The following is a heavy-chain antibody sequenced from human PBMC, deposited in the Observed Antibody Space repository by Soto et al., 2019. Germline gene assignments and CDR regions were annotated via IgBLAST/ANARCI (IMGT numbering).Heavy chain of an antibody. CDR1: GCSIDRSNYY. D-gene: IGHD3-10*01. CDR2: TYYNGNA. CDR3: ARHFVAVVIKGWGY. J-gene: IGHJ4*02. V-gene: IGHV4-39*01. Sequence: SETLSLTCNASGCSIDRSNYYWDWLRQPPGKGLEWIGTTYYNGNAYYNPSLRSRVSMSVDTSKNQFSLKLISVTATDTAVYYCARHFVAVVIKGWGYWGQGKLVTVSS.